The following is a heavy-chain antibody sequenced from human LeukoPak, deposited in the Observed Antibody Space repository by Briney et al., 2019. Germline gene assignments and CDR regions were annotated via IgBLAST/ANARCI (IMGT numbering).Heavy chain of an antibody. CDR3: ARGGGTSPNRGSYYYYYYMDV. V-gene: IGHV3-53*01. CDR2: IYSGGST. D-gene: IGHD2-2*01. Sequence: GGSLRLPCAASGFTVSSNYMSWVRQAPGKGLEWVSVIYSGGSTYYADSVEGRFTISRDNSKNTLYLQMNSLRAEDTAVYYFARGGGTSPNRGSYYYYYYMDVWGKGTTVTVSS. J-gene: IGHJ6*03. CDR1: GFTVSSNY.